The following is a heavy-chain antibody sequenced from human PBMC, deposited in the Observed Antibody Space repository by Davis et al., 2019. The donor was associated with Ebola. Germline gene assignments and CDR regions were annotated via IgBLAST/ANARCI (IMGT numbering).Heavy chain of an antibody. V-gene: IGHV3-23*01. CDR3: ATSMIVVLITPTALDC. J-gene: IGHJ4*02. CDR1: GFTFSSYA. Sequence: GGSLRLSCAASGFTFSSYAMSWVRQAPGKGLEWVSAISGGAGNTYYADSVRGRFTISRDNSKNTLFLQMNSLSAEDTAVYYCATSMIVVLITPTALDCWGQGTLVTVSS. CDR2: ISGGAGNT. D-gene: IGHD3-22*01.